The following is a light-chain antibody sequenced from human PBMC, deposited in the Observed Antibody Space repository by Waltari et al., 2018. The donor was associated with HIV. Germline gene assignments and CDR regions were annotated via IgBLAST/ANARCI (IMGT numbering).Light chain of an antibody. CDR3: QLYGT. V-gene: IGKV3D-15*01. Sequence: EIVMTQSPATLSVSPGERATLSCRASQSVSNSLAWYQHKPGQAPRLLIYATATRATGIPDRFSGFGSGTHFSLTISRLEPEDVAVYYCQLYGTFGQGTKVEIK. J-gene: IGKJ1*01. CDR2: ATA. CDR1: QSVSNS.